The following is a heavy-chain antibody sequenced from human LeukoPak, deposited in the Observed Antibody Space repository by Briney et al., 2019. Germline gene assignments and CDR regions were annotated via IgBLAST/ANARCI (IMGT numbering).Heavy chain of an antibody. CDR2: ISYSGTT. V-gene: IGHV4-38-2*01. CDR1: GYSISSIYY. D-gene: IGHD1-14*01. J-gene: IGHJ4*02. Sequence: SETLSLTCEVSGYSISSIYYWGWIRQSPEKGLEWIATISYSGTTYYNLSLKSRVTISMDTSKNQFSLKLTSVTAADTAVYYCARVAGNNRQGADYWGQGILVTVSS. CDR3: ARVAGNNRQGADY.